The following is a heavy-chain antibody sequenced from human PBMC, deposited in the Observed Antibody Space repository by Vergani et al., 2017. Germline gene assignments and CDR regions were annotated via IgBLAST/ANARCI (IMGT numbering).Heavy chain of an antibody. CDR2: ISGDGGST. V-gene: IGHV3-43*02. Sequence: EVQLVESGGGVVQPGGSLRLSCAASGFTFDDYAMHWVRQAPGKGLEWVSLISGDGGSTYYADSVKGRFTISRDNSKNTLYLQMNSLRAEDTAVYYCARDDSPLTTLRPMGMDVWGQGTTVTVSS. CDR3: ARDDSPLTTLRPMGMDV. D-gene: IGHD4-17*01. J-gene: IGHJ6*02. CDR1: GFTFDDYA.